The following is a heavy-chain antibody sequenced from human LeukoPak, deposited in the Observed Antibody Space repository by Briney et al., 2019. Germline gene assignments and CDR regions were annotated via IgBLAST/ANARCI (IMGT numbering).Heavy chain of an antibody. V-gene: IGHV3-23*01. Sequence: PGGSLRLSCAASGFTFSSYSMNWVRQAPGKGLEWVSGISGAGGSTHYADSVKGRFAISRDNSKNTLYLQMSSLRAEDTAVYSCAKDALSCDSNPCYFDCWGQGTLVTVSS. CDR3: AKDALSCDSNPCYFDC. CDR1: GFTFSSYS. CDR2: ISGAGGST. J-gene: IGHJ4*02. D-gene: IGHD3-22*01.